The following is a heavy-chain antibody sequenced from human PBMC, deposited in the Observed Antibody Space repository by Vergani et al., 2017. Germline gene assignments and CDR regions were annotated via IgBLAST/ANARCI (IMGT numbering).Heavy chain of an antibody. CDR2: INTGNGNT. Sequence: QVQLVQSGAEVKKPGASVKVSCKASGYTFTSYAMHWVRQAPGQRLEWMGWINTGNGNTKYSQKFQGRVTITRDTSASTAYMELSSLRSEDTAVYYCARGGAGFRFLGMDVWGQGTTVTVSS. CDR3: ARGGAGFRFLGMDV. CDR1: GYTFTSYA. V-gene: IGHV1-3*04. D-gene: IGHD6-19*01. J-gene: IGHJ6*02.